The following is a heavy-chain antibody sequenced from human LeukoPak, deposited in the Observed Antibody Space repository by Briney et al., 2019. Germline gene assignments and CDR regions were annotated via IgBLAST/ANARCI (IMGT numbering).Heavy chain of an antibody. J-gene: IGHJ4*02. CDR1: GFTFSSYW. CDR3: ARVGVFSSSWLLH. V-gene: IGHV3-7*01. CDR2: IKQDGSEK. D-gene: IGHD6-13*01. Sequence: GGSLRLSCAASGFTFSSYWMSWVRQAPGKGLEWVANIKQDGSEKYYVDSVKGRFTISRDNAENSLYLQMNSLRAEDTAVYYCARVGVFSSSWLLHWGQGTLVTVSS.